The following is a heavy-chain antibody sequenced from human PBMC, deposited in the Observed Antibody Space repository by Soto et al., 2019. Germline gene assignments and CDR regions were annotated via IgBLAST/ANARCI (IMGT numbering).Heavy chain of an antibody. CDR2: MNPNSGKT. Sequence: GASVKVSCKASGYTFTNYDINWVRQATGQGLEWMGWMNPNSGKTGYAQKFQGRVTMTRSTSISTAYMDLTSLRSEDTAVYYCARNLGFCTGGSCYFGFWGQGTLVTVSS. CDR1: GYTFTNYD. V-gene: IGHV1-8*01. D-gene: IGHD2-15*01. J-gene: IGHJ4*02. CDR3: ARNLGFCTGGSCYFGF.